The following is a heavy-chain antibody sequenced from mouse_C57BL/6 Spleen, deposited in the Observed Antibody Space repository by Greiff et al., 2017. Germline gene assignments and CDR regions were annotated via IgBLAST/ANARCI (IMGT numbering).Heavy chain of an antibody. Sequence: QVQLQQPGAELVRPGTSVKLSCKASGYTFTSYWMHWVKQRPGQGLEWIGVIDPSDSYTNYNQKFKGKATLTVDTSSSTAYMQLSSLTSEDSAVYYCARGGYDYDGAYWGQGTLVTVSA. J-gene: IGHJ3*01. CDR1: GYTFTSYW. D-gene: IGHD2-4*01. CDR2: IDPSDSYT. V-gene: IGHV1-59*01. CDR3: ARGGYDYDGAY.